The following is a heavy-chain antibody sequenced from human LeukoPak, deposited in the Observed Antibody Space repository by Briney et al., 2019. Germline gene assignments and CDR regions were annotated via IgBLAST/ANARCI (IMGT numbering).Heavy chain of an antibody. CDR2: ISSSSTI. D-gene: IGHD3-10*01. CDR3: ASGVGDV. Sequence: GGSLRLSCAASGFTFSSYGMHWVRQAPGKGLEWVSYISSSSTIYYADSVKGRFTISRDNAKNSLYLQMNSLRAEDTAVYYCASGVGDVWGQGTTVTVSS. V-gene: IGHV3-48*04. CDR1: GFTFSSYG. J-gene: IGHJ6*02.